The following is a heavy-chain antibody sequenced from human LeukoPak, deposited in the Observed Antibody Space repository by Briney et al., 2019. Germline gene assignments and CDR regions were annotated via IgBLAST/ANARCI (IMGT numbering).Heavy chain of an antibody. D-gene: IGHD3-22*01. CDR1: GYTFTSHG. CDR2: IIPIFGTA. V-gene: IGHV1-69*06. CDR3: ARDGRHRYYYDSSGFYGGWFDP. J-gene: IGHJ5*02. Sequence: SVKVSCKASGYTFTSHGISWVRQAPGQGLEWMGGIIPIFGTANYAQKFQGRVTIAADKSTSTAYMELSSLRSDDTAVYYCARDGRHRYYYDSSGFYGGWFDPWGQGTLVTVS.